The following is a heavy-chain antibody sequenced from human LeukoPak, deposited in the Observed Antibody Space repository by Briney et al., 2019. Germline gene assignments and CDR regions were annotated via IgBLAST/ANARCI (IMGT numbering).Heavy chain of an antibody. D-gene: IGHD2-2*02. CDR1: GGSISSGDYY. CDR3: ASTKRGKYCSSTSCYIFDY. Sequence: SQTLSLTCTVSGGSISSGDYYWSGIRQPPGKGLEWIGYIYYSGSTYYNPPLKSRVTISVDTSKNQFSLKLSSVTAADTAVYYCASTKRGKYCSSTSCYIFDYWGQGTLVTVSS. CDR2: IYYSGST. J-gene: IGHJ4*02. V-gene: IGHV4-30-4*01.